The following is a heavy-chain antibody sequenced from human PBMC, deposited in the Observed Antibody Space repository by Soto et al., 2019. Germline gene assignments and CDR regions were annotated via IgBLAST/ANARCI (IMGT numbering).Heavy chain of an antibody. Sequence: ASVKVSCKASGYTFTSYAMHWVRQAPGQRLEWMGWINAGNGNTKYSQKFQGRVTITRDTSAGTAYMELSSLRSEDTAVYYCGSGWDYYYMDVWGKGTTVTVSS. D-gene: IGHD6-19*01. CDR3: GSGWDYYYMDV. V-gene: IGHV1-3*01. J-gene: IGHJ6*03. CDR1: GYTFTSYA. CDR2: INAGNGNT.